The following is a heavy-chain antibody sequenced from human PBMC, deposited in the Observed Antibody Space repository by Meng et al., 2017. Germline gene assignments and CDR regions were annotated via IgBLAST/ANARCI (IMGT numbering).Heavy chain of an antibody. CDR3: AKTRGYSGYGRGFYGMDV. CDR2: ISGSGGST. V-gene: IGHV3-23*01. D-gene: IGHD5-12*01. CDR1: GFTFSSYA. Sequence: GESLKISCAASGFTFSSYAMSWVRQAPGKGLEWVSAISGSGGSTYYADSVKGRFTISRDNSKNTLYLQMNRLRAEDTAVYYCAKTRGYSGYGRGFYGMDVWGQGTTVTVSS. J-gene: IGHJ6*02.